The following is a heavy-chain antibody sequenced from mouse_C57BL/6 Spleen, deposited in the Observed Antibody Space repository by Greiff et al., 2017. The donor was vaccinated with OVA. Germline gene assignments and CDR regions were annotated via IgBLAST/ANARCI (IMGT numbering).Heavy chain of an antibody. V-gene: IGHV1-80*01. CDR1: GYAFSSYW. CDR3: ARRGYYGSTPRYWFDY. D-gene: IGHD1-1*01. CDR2: IYPGDGDT. J-gene: IGHJ2*01. Sequence: QVQLQQSGAELVKPGASVKISCKASGYAFSSYWMNWVKQRPGKGLEWIGQIYPGDGDTNYNGKFKGKATLTADKSSSTAYMQLSSLTSEDSAVYFCARRGYYGSTPRYWFDYWGQGTTLTVSS.